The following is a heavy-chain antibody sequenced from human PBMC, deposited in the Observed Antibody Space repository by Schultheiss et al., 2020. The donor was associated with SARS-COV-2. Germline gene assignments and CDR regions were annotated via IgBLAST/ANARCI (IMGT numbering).Heavy chain of an antibody. CDR1: GGSISSSSYY. D-gene: IGHD6-19*01. CDR3: ARRTGAAVADSIDY. J-gene: IGHJ4*02. Sequence: SETLSLTCTVSGGSISSSSYYWSWIRQHPGKGLEWIGYIYYSGSTYYNPSLKSRVTISVDTSKNQFSLKLSSVTAADTAVYYCARRTGAAVADSIDYWGQGTLVTVSS. CDR2: IYYSGST. V-gene: IGHV4-39*01.